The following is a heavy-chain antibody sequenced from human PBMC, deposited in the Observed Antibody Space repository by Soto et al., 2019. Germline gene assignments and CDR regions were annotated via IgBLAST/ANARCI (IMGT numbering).Heavy chain of an antibody. CDR1: GGSIRSSTYY. V-gene: IGHV4-39*01. CDR3: TRHEGGAAADRPLDC. Sequence: QLRLQESGPGLVKPSETLSLTCTVSGGSIRSSTYYWGRIRQPPGKGLEWTGSIYYSGSTPYNPPLKSRVTLSVDTSPNQFSPRLNSVTAADTAVYYCTRHEGGAAADRPLDCWGQGTLVTVSS. J-gene: IGHJ4*02. CDR2: IYYSGST. D-gene: IGHD6-13*01.